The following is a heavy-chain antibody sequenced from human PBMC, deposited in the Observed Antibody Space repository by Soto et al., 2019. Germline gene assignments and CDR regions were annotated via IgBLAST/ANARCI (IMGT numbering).Heavy chain of an antibody. D-gene: IGHD3-9*01. Sequence: SETLSLTCTVSGGSISSGGYYGSWIRQHPGKGLEWIGYIYYSGSTSYNPSLRRRVIMSVDTSKSQFSLQLKSVTAADTAIYYCARTVLGPDILADQFVDYYYYMDVWGQGTTVTVSS. CDR2: IYYSGST. J-gene: IGHJ6*03. CDR1: GGSISSGGYY. V-gene: IGHV4-61*08. CDR3: ARTVLGPDILADQFVDYYYYMDV.